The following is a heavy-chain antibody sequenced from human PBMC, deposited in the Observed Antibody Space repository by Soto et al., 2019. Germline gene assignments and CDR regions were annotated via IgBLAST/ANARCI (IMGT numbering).Heavy chain of an antibody. CDR2: IGTAGDT. Sequence: PGGSLRLSCAASGFTFSSYDMHWVRQATGKGLEWVSAIGTAGDTYYPGSVKGRFTISRENAKNSLYLQMNSLRAEDTAVYFCAREGSGWFYFDYWGQGTPVTVSS. CDR3: AREGSGWFYFDY. D-gene: IGHD6-19*01. V-gene: IGHV3-13*01. CDR1: GFTFSSYD. J-gene: IGHJ4*02.